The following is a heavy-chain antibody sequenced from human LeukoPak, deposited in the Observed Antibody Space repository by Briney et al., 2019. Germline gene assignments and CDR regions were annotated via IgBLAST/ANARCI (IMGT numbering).Heavy chain of an antibody. V-gene: IGHV4-39*01. CDR3: ARAVEGFYHYYYGMDV. J-gene: IGHJ6*02. CDR2: IHHSGNT. CDR1: GGSIGSSHYS. Sequence: SETLSLTCIVSGGSIGSSHYSWGWIRQAPGKGLEWIGSIHHSGNTYHNPSLKSRVTMSVDTSKNQFSLKLSSVTAADTAVFYCARAVEGFYHYYYGMDVWGRGTTVTVSS.